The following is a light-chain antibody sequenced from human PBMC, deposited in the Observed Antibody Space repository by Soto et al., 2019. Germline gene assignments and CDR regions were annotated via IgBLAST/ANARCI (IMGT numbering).Light chain of an antibody. Sequence: DTLMTQSPATLSVSPGERATLSCRASQSVSSKLVWYQQKPGQAPRLLIYNASTRATDIPARFSGSGSGTEFTLSINSLQSEDFAVYYCQQYNNWPPYTFGQGTKLEI. J-gene: IGKJ2*01. CDR3: QQYNNWPPYT. V-gene: IGKV3-15*01. CDR1: QSVSSK. CDR2: NAS.